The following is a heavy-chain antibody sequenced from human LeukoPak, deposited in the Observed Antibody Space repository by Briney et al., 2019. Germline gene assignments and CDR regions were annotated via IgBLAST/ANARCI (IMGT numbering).Heavy chain of an antibody. Sequence: GASVKVSCKASGYTFTGYYMHWVRQAPGQGLEWMGWINPNSGGTNYAQKFQGRVTMTRDTSISTVYMELSRLRSEDTAVYYCARDAGLRYFDWPLGSGMDVWGQGTTVTVSS. CDR1: GYTFTGYY. CDR2: INPNSGGT. CDR3: ARDAGLRYFDWPLGSGMDV. V-gene: IGHV1-2*02. D-gene: IGHD3-9*01. J-gene: IGHJ6*02.